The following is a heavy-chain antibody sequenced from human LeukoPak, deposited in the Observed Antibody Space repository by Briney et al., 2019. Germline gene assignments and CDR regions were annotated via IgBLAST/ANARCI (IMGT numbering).Heavy chain of an antibody. J-gene: IGHJ4*02. Sequence: PGGSLRLSCAASGFTFSSYAMSWVRQAPGKGLEWVSAISETGGTTYDADSVKGRFTISRDNSKSTLYLQMNSLRAEDTAVYYCAKDTSIGRYCTNGVCSPFDYWGQGTLVTVSP. CDR1: GFTFSSYA. V-gene: IGHV3-23*01. CDR2: ISETGGTT. CDR3: AKDTSIGRYCTNGVCSPFDY. D-gene: IGHD2-8*01.